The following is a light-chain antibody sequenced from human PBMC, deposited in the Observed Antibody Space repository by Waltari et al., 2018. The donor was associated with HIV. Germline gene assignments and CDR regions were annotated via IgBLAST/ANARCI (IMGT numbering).Light chain of an antibody. V-gene: IGKV3-11*01. CDR3: QQRSNWPYT. CDR1: QSVRTY. CDR2: DAS. Sequence: EIVLTQSPATLSLSPGERATLSCRASQSVRTYLGWYQQKPGQAPRLLIYDASNRATDIPARFTGSGSGTDFTLTISSLEPEDFALYYCQQRSNWPYTFGQGTKLEIK. J-gene: IGKJ2*01.